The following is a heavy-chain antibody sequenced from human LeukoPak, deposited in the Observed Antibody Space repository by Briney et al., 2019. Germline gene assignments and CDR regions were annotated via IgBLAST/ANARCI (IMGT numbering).Heavy chain of an antibody. D-gene: IGHD6-6*01. CDR3: ATQQLANDY. CDR1: GFTFTANA. J-gene: IGHJ4*02. V-gene: IGHV3-23*01. Sequence: GGSLRLSCAASGFTFTANAMSWVRQTPGKGVEWVSTVSSGGGSTYYADFVKGRFTISRDNSKNTLYLQMNSLRAEDTAVYYCATQQLANDYWGQGTLVTVSS. CDR2: VSSGGGST.